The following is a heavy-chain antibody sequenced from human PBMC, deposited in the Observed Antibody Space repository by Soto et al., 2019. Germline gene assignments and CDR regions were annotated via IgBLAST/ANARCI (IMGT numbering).Heavy chain of an antibody. Sequence: SETLSRTCTVSGGSISSYNWSWLRQPPGKGLEWIGYIYYSGSTNYNPSLKSRVTISVDTSKNQFSLKLSSVTAADTAVYYCARVQPGTIDYWGQGALVTVSS. CDR1: GGSISSYN. J-gene: IGHJ4*02. CDR2: IYYSGST. V-gene: IGHV4-59*01. D-gene: IGHD1-1*01. CDR3: ARVQPGTIDY.